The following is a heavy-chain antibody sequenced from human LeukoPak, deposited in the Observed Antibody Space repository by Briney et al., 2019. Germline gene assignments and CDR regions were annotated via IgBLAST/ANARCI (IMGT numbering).Heavy chain of an antibody. CDR2: INHSGST. CDR1: GGSFSGYY. Sequence: PSETLSLTCAVYGGSFSGYYWSWIRQPPGKGLEWIGEINHSGSTYYNPSLKSRITISVDTSKNQFSLKLNSVTAADTAVYYCARHYGPWGQGTLVTVSS. V-gene: IGHV4-34*01. CDR3: ARHYGP. D-gene: IGHD3-16*01. J-gene: IGHJ5*02.